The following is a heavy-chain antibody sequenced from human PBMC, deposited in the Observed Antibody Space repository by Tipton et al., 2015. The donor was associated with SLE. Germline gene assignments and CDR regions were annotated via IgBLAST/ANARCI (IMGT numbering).Heavy chain of an antibody. J-gene: IGHJ6*03. CDR2: IYYSGTT. V-gene: IGHV4-38-2*02. CDR1: DYSIRSGFY. CDR3: ARWAADSYMDV. D-gene: IGHD6-13*01. Sequence: TLSLTCIVSDYSIRSGFYWAWIRQPPGKGLEWIGSIYYSGTTYYNPSLRSRVTISVDTSKEQFSLKLTSVTAADTAVYYCARWAADSYMDVWGQGTTVTVSS.